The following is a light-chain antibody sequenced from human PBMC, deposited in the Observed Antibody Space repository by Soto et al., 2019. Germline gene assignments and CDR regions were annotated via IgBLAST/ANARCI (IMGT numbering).Light chain of an antibody. V-gene: IGKV3-15*01. CDR3: QQYGSSLT. J-gene: IGKJ5*01. CDR2: VAS. Sequence: EIVMTQSPATLSVSPGERATLSCRASQSVSSNLAWYQQKPGQTPKLLIYVASTRATGIPARFSGSGSGTEFTLTISSLQSEDFAVYYCQQYGSSLTFGQGTRVEIK. CDR1: QSVSSN.